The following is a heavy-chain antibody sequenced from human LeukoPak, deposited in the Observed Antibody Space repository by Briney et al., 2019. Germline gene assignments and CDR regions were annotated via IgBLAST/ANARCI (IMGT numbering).Heavy chain of an antibody. J-gene: IGHJ4*02. D-gene: IGHD7-27*01. Sequence: GGSLRLSCAASGLTFSNAWMSWVRQAPGKGLEWVGRIKSKTDDGTAAYAAPVKGRFTISRDDSENTLYLQMNSLKSEDTAVYYCTALLGITATLVYWGQGTLVTVSS. V-gene: IGHV3-15*01. CDR2: IKSKTDDGTA. CDR3: TALLGITATLVY. CDR1: GLTFSNAW.